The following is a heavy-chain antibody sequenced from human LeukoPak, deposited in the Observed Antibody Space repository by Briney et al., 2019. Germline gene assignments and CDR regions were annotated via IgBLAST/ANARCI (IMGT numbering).Heavy chain of an antibody. J-gene: IGHJ4*02. CDR3: AKEVSGWYLGFDY. V-gene: IGHV3-30*18. Sequence: PGRSLRLSCAASGFTFSSYGMHWVRQAPGKGLEWVAVISYDGSNKYYAGSVKGRFTISRDNSKNTLYLQMNSLRAEDTAVYYCAKEVSGWYLGFDYWGQGTLVTVSS. D-gene: IGHD6-19*01. CDR2: ISYDGSNK. CDR1: GFTFSSYG.